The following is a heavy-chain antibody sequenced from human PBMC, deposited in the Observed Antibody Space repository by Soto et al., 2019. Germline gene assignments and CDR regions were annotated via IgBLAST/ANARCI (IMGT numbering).Heavy chain of an antibody. V-gene: IGHV3-21*01. J-gene: IGHJ3*02. Sequence: LRLSCAASGFTFSIYSKNWVRQAPGKGLEWVSSISSSSSYIYYADSVKGRFTISRDNARNSLYLQMNSLRAEDTAVYYCARAYDFWSGDPYAFDIWGQGTMVTVSS. CDR2: ISSSSSYI. D-gene: IGHD3-3*01. CDR1: GFTFSIYS. CDR3: ARAYDFWSGDPYAFDI.